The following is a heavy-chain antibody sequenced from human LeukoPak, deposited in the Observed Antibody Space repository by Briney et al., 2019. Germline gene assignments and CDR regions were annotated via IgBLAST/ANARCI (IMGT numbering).Heavy chain of an antibody. CDR3: ARGKDILTDY. Sequence: GGSLRLSCAASGFTFSSYAMHWVRQAPGKGLEWVAVISYDGSNKYYADSVKGRFTISRDNSKNTLYLQMNSLRAEDTAVYYCARGKDILTDYWGQGTLVTVSS. CDR2: ISYDGSNK. V-gene: IGHV3-30*04. CDR1: GFTFSSYA. J-gene: IGHJ4*02. D-gene: IGHD3-9*01.